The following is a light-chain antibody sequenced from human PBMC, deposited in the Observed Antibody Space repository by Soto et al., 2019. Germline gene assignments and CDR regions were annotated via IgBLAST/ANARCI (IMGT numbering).Light chain of an antibody. Sequence: DIQMTQSPSSLSASVGDRVTITCRASQTISTYLNWYQQNPGKAPKLLIYAASTLQSGVPSRFSGSGSGTDFTLTISSLQPEDFATYYGQQSHGAPYTFGQGTKLVI. J-gene: IGKJ2*01. CDR1: QTISTY. CDR3: QQSHGAPYT. CDR2: AAS. V-gene: IGKV1-39*01.